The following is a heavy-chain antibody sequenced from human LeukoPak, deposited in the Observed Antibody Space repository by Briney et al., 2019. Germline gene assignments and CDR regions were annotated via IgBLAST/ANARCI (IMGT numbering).Heavy chain of an antibody. Sequence: GGSLRLSCAASGFTFSNYAMSWGGQAPRKGVEWVSTISNTGSDTYYADSVKGRFTISRDNSENTLYLQMNNLRAEDTAIHYCAKVPYSDYGSGRPPFMDVWGQGTTVAVSS. J-gene: IGHJ6*02. V-gene: IGHV3-23*01. D-gene: IGHD3-10*01. CDR1: GFTFSNYA. CDR3: AKVPYSDYGSGRPPFMDV. CDR2: ISNTGSDT.